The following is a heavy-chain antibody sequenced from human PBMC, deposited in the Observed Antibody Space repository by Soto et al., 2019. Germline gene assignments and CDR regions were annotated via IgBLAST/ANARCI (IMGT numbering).Heavy chain of an antibody. CDR3: ARVGYCSSTPCWPIGYFEY. D-gene: IGHD2-2*01. J-gene: IGHJ4*02. CDR1: GDSISSVY. V-gene: IGHV4-59*01. CDR2: IFSSGST. Sequence: QVQLQESGPGLVKPSETLSLTCTVSGDSISSVYWTWIRPPPGKGLGWVGYIFSSGSTNYNPSLKSRVTMSVDTSENQCPLKLTSVTAADTAVVYCARVGYCSSTPCWPIGYFEYWGQGTLVTVSS.